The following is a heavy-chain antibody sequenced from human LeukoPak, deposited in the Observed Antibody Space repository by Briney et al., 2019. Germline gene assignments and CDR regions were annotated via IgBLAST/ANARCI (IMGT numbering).Heavy chain of an antibody. CDR3: VKKSASGSYPYDY. Sequence: GGSLRLSCAASGFTFSNFAMHWGRQAPGKRLEYASGISSNGGITRYADSVKGRFTISRDNSKNTLYLQMSSLRTDDTALYYCVKKSASGSYPYDYWGQGTLVTVSS. CDR1: GFTFSNFA. D-gene: IGHD3-10*01. J-gene: IGHJ4*02. V-gene: IGHV3-64D*06. CDR2: ISSNGGIT.